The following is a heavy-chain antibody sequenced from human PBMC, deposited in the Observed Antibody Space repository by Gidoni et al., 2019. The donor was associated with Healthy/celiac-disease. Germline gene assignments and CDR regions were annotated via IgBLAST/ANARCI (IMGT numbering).Heavy chain of an antibody. CDR3: ARALESVIAVAGLRNYYGMDV. V-gene: IGHV1-69*01. J-gene: IGHJ6*02. CDR1: GGTFSSYA. Sequence: QVQLVQSGAEVKKPGSSVKVSCKASGGTFSSYAISWVRQAPGQGLEWMGGIIPIFGTANYAQKFQGRVTITADESTSTAYMELSSLRSEDTAVYYCARALESVIAVAGLRNYYGMDVWGQGTTVTVSS. D-gene: IGHD6-19*01. CDR2: IIPIFGTA.